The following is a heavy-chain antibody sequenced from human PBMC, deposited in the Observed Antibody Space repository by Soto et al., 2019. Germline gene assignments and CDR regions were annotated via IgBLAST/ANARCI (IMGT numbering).Heavy chain of an antibody. Sequence: GASVKVSCKASEDTFTYYYMHWLRQAPGQGLEWMGIINLSDGDTIYAQKFQGRVTMTEDTSTDTAYMELSSLRSEDTAVYYCATPHDSSGYYYRYWGQGTLVTVSS. CDR2: INLSDGDT. CDR1: EDTFTYYY. D-gene: IGHD3-22*01. V-gene: IGHV1-46*01. CDR3: ATPHDSSGYYYRY. J-gene: IGHJ4*02.